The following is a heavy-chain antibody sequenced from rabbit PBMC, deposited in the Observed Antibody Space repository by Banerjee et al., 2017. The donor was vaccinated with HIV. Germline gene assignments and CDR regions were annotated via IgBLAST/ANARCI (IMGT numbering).Heavy chain of an antibody. J-gene: IGHJ4*01. CDR2: IGTGSGST. Sequence: QSLEESGGDLVKPGASLTLTCTASGFSFSSNDYMSWVRQAPGRGLEWIARIGTGSGSTDYASWVNGRFSISKTSSTTVTLQMTSLTDADTATYFCARALKLWGQGTLVTVS. V-gene: IGHV1S40*01. CDR3: ARALKL. CDR1: GFSFSSNDY.